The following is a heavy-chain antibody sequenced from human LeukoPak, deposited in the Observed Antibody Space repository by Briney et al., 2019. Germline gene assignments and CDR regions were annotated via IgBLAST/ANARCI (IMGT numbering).Heavy chain of an antibody. CDR2: INHSGST. D-gene: IGHD2-2*01. Sequence: ESSETLSLTCAVYGGSFSGYYWSWIRQPPGKGLEWIGEINHSGSTNYNPSLKSRVTISVDTSKNQFSLKLSSVTAADTAVYYCARGLGPNCSSTSCYLNWFDPWGQGTLVTVSS. CDR3: ARGLGPNCSSTSCYLNWFDP. J-gene: IGHJ5*02. V-gene: IGHV4-34*01. CDR1: GGSFSGYY.